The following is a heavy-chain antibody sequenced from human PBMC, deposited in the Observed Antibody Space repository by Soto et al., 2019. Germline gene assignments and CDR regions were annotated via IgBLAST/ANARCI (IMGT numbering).Heavy chain of an antibody. CDR1: GGSISSGGYY. V-gene: IGHV4-31*03. J-gene: IGHJ4*02. Sequence: SETLSLTCTVSGGSISSGGYYWSWIRQHPGKGLEWIGYIYYSGSTYYNPSLKSRVTISVDTSKNQFSLKLSSVTAADTAVFYCASQTGYYDILSALDYWGQGTLVTVPS. D-gene: IGHD3-9*01. CDR2: IYYSGST. CDR3: ASQTGYYDILSALDY.